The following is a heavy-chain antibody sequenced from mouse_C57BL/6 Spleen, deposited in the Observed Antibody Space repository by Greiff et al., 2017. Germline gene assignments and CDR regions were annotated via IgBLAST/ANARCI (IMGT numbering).Heavy chain of an antibody. J-gene: IGHJ4*01. CDR1: GYTFTSYW. D-gene: IGHD2-4*01. V-gene: IGHV1-69*01. CDR3: ARSGYYDYDVGDYYAMDY. CDR2: IDPSDSYT. Sequence: QVQLQQPGAELVMPGASVKLSCKASGYTFTSYWMHWVKQRPGQGLEWNGEIDPSDSYTNYNQKFKGKSTLTVDKSSSTAYMQLSSLTSEDSAVYYCARSGYYDYDVGDYYAMDYWGQGTSVTVSS.